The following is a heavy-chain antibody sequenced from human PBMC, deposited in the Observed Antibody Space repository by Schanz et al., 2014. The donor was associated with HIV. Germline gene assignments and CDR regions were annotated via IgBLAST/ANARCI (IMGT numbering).Heavy chain of an antibody. Sequence: QVQLQQWGAGLLKPSETLSLTCAVYGASFSGSYWSWIRQPPGKGLEWIGEIDHSGNTNYNPSLKSRVSISVDTSKKQFSLKMPSVTAADTAVYYCARGLWGSASYTYGFYYFDVWGQGALVTVSS. CDR2: IDHSGNT. CDR1: GASFSGSY. J-gene: IGHJ4*02. V-gene: IGHV4-34*01. CDR3: ARGLWGSASYTYGFYYFDV. D-gene: IGHD5-18*01.